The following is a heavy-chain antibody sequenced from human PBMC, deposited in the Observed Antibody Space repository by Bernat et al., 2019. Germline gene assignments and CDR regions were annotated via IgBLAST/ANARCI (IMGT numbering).Heavy chain of an antibody. CDR2: IYYSGST. V-gene: IGHV4-39*01. Sequence: QLQLQESGPGLVKPSETLSLTCTVSGGSISSSSYYWGWIRQPPGKGLEWIGSIYYSGSTYYNPSLKSRVTISVDTSKNQFSLKLSSVTAADTAVYYCARRVWSGPMDVWGPGTTVTVSS. J-gene: IGHJ6*02. CDR1: GGSISSSSYY. CDR3: ARRVWSGPMDV. D-gene: IGHD3-3*01.